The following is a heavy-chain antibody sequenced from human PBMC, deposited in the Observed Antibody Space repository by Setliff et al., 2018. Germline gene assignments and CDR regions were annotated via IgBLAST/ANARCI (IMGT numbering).Heavy chain of an antibody. CDR1: GFTFSSYA. CDR3: AKDRWDLVVVVPAAIGT. D-gene: IGHD2-2*01. CDR2: ISGSGGST. V-gene: IGHV3-23*01. Sequence: PGGSLRLSCAASGFTFSSYAMSWVRQAPGKGLEWVSAISGSGGSTYYADSVKGRFTISRDNSKNTLYLQMNSLRAEDTAVYYCAKDRWDLVVVVPAAIGTWGQGTLVTVSS. J-gene: IGHJ5*02.